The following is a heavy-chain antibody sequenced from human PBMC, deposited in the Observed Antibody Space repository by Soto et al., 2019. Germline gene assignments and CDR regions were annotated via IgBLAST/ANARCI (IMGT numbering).Heavy chain of an antibody. CDR1: GFTFGDYA. J-gene: IGHJ4*02. Sequence: PGGSLRLSCTASGFTFGDYAMSWFRQAPGKGLEWVGFIRSKAYGGTTEYAASVKGRFTISRDDSKSIAYLQMNSLKTEDTAVYYCTVHYDILTGPSRYDYWGQRTLVTVSS. CDR3: TVHYDILTGPSRYDY. V-gene: IGHV3-49*03. D-gene: IGHD3-9*01. CDR2: IRSKAYGGTT.